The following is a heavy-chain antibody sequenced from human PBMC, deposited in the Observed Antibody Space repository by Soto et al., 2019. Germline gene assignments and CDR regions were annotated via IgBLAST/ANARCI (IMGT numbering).Heavy chain of an antibody. CDR3: AKDGYSGYDLYGMDV. D-gene: IGHD5-12*01. CDR1: GFTFSSYA. Sequence: EVQLLESGGGLVQPGGSLRLSCAASGFTFSSYAMSWVRQAPGKGLEWVSGISASAGTTYYADSVKGRFTISRDNSKNTLYLQMNSLRAEDTALYYCAKDGYSGYDLYGMDVWGQGTTVTVSS. V-gene: IGHV3-23*01. J-gene: IGHJ6*02. CDR2: ISASAGTT.